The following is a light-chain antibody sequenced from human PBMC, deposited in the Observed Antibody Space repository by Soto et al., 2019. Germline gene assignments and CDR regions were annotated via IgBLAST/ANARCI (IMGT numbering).Light chain of an antibody. CDR2: GVS. CDR1: QSVSSN. CDR3: QQYNNWPRT. Sequence: EIVLTQSPGTLSLSPGEPAIFSCRASQSVSSNYLAWYQQKPGQAPRLLIYGVSTRDTGVPDRFSGSASGTEFTLTISSLQSEDFAVYYCQQYNNWPRTFGQGTRLEIK. V-gene: IGKV3-15*01. J-gene: IGKJ5*01.